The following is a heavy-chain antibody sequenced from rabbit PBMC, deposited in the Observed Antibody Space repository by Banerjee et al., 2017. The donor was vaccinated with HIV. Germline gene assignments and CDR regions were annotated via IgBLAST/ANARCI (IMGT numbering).Heavy chain of an antibody. CDR1: GFSLSNYW. D-gene: IGHD4-1*01. V-gene: IGHV1S45*01. CDR2: INTSSGNT. CDR3: ARDLAGVIGWNFGL. Sequence: QEQLEESGGGLLKTEGSLTLTCKASGFSLSNYWMSWVRQSPGKGLEWIGFINTSSGNTVYASWAKGRFTISKTSSTTVTLQMTSLTAADTATYFCARDLAGVIGWNFGLWGPGTLVTVS. J-gene: IGHJ4*01.